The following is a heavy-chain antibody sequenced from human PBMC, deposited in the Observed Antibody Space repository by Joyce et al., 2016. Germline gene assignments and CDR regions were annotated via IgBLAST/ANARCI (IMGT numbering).Heavy chain of an antibody. CDR2: INTNTWNP. J-gene: IGHJ5*02. CDR1: GYTFKSYG. D-gene: IGHD4-11*01. Sequence: QVQLVQSGSELKQPGASVKVSCKAYGYTFKSYGMNWVRQAPGQGLEWMGWINTNTWNPTYAQGFTGRFLFSLDTSVSTAYLQINSLKAEDTAVYYCARKMTTVTNNWFDPWGQGTLVTVSS. V-gene: IGHV7-4-1*02. CDR3: ARKMTTVTNNWFDP.